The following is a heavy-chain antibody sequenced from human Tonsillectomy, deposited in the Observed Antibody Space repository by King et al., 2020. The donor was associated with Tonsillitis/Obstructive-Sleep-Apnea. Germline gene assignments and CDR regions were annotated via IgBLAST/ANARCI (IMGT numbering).Heavy chain of an antibody. CDR3: AKIPSGSFRYYFDY. J-gene: IGHJ4*02. Sequence: QLVQSGGGLVQPGGPLRLSCAASGFTFSSYALSWVPQAPGKGRDWVSAISGRGGSTNYADSVKGRFTFYRNNSKNTMYLQMNSLRAEDTAVYYCAKIPSGSFRYYFDYWGQGTLVTVSS. CDR2: ISGRGGST. CDR1: GFTFSSYA. V-gene: IGHV3-23*04. D-gene: IGHD1-26*01.